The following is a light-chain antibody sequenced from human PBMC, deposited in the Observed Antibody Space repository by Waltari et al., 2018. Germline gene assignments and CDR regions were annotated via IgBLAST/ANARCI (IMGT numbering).Light chain of an antibody. CDR1: QNIYSN. CDR3: QHYYDNPLT. J-gene: IGKJ4*01. V-gene: IGKV1-6*01. CDR2: AAY. Sequence: IQMTQSPSALSASVGDRVTISCRASQNIYSNLAWYQQKPGKAPKLLIYAAYSLQSGIPSRFRGSGSGTDFTLTISSLQPEDSAAYYCQHYYDNPLTFGGGTKVEIK.